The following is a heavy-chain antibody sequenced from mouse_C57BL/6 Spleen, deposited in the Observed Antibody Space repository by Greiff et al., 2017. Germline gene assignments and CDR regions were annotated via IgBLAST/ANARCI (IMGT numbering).Heavy chain of an antibody. V-gene: IGHV5-6*01. CDR1: GFTFSSYG. CDR2: ISSGGSYT. CDR3: AKQGIYYGNYYAMDY. J-gene: IGHJ4*01. D-gene: IGHD2-1*01. Sequence: EVKVVEPGGDLVKPGGSLKLSCAASGFTFSSYGMSWVRQTPDKRLEWVATISSGGSYTYYPDSVKGRFTISRDNAKNTLYLQMSSQKSEDTAMYYCAKQGIYYGNYYAMDYWGQGTSVTVSS.